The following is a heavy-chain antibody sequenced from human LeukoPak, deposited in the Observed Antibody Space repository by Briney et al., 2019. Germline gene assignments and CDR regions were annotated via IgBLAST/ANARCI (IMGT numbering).Heavy chain of an antibody. D-gene: IGHD3-22*01. V-gene: IGHV3-23*01. CDR1: GFTFSRYA. Sequence: PGGSLRLSCAPSGFTFSRYAMSWVRQAPGKGLEWVSAISGSGGSTYYADSVNGRFTITRDNSKNTLYLQMNSLRAEDTAVYYCAKTPTYYYDSSGVRAFDIWGQGTMVTVSS. CDR2: ISGSGGST. J-gene: IGHJ3*02. CDR3: AKTPTYYYDSSGVRAFDI.